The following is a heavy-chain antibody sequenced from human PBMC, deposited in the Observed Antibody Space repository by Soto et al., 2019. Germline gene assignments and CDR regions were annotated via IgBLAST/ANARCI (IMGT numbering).Heavy chain of an antibody. CDR1: GGTFSSYA. CDR2: NIPIFGTA. J-gene: IGHJ3*02. V-gene: IGHV1-69*01. D-gene: IGHD6-13*01. Sequence: QVQLVQSGAEVKKPGSSVKVSCKASGGTFSSYAISWVRQAPGQGLEWMGGNIPIFGTANYAQKFQGRVTSTADESTSTAYMELSSLRSEDTAVYYCAREGDAYSSSQDAFDIWGQGTMVTVSS. CDR3: AREGDAYSSSQDAFDI.